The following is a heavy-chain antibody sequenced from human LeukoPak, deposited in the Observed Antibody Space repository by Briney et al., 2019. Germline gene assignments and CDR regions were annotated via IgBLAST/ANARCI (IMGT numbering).Heavy chain of an antibody. V-gene: IGHV1-2*06. CDR1: GYTLTSYG. J-gene: IGHJ5*02. CDR3: AREVRSSSWYRNWCDP. D-gene: IGHD6-13*01. CDR2: INPNSGGT. Sequence: ASVKVSCTASGYTLTSYGISWVRQAPGQGLEWMGRINPNSGGTNYAQKFQGRVTMTRDTSISTAYMELSRLRSDDTAVYYCAREVRSSSWYRNWCDPWGQGTLVTVSS.